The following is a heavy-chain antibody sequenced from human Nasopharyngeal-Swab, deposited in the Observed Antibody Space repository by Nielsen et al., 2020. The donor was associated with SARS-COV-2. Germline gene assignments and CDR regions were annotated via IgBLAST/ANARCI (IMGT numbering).Heavy chain of an antibody. CDR3: AKDRALLWFGELLSSPDY. Sequence: GSLRLSCAASGFTFSSYGMHWVRQAPGKGLEWVAVISYDGSYKHYADSVKGRFTISRDNSKNTLYLQMNSLRAEDTAVYYCAKDRALLWFGELLSSPDYWGQGTLVTVSS. V-gene: IGHV3-30*18. J-gene: IGHJ4*02. CDR1: GFTFSSYG. D-gene: IGHD3-10*01. CDR2: ISYDGSYK.